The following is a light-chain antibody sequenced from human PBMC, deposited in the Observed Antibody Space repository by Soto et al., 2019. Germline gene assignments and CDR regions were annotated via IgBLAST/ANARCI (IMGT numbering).Light chain of an antibody. Sequence: DIQMTQSPSTLSASVGDRVTVTCRASQTISVWLAWYQQKPGQVPKLLISKASSLESGVPSRFSGSGSGTDFTLTISSLPPDDFATYYCQQYSDYLYTFGQGTTLEIK. CDR1: QTISVW. CDR2: KAS. J-gene: IGKJ2*01. CDR3: QQYSDYLYT. V-gene: IGKV1-5*03.